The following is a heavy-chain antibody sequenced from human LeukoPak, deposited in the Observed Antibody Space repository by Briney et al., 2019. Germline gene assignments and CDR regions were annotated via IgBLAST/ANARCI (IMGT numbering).Heavy chain of an antibody. CDR1: GGSISSSNW. Sequence: PSGTLSLTCAVSGGSISSSNWWSWVRQPPGKGLEWIGEIYHSGSTNYNPSLKSRVTISVDKSKNQFSLKLSSVTAADTAVYYCARVTPDEGSGSYPSCYFDYWGQGTLVTVSS. CDR3: ARVTPDEGSGSYPSCYFDY. D-gene: IGHD3-10*01. V-gene: IGHV4-4*02. J-gene: IGHJ4*02. CDR2: IYHSGST.